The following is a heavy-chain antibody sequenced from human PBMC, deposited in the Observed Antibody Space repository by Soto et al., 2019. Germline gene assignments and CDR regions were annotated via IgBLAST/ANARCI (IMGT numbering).Heavy chain of an antibody. J-gene: IGHJ4*02. Sequence: QAQLVESGGGVVQPGRSLRLSCAASGFTFSSYGMHWVRQAPGTGLGWVAVISYDGGLQHYADSVKGRFTISRDNSKNMVLLQRNSLRAEDTAVYYCVSDRGYGHASVPYSWGQGTLVSVS. V-gene: IGHV3-30*03. CDR1: GFTFSSYG. D-gene: IGHD5-18*01. CDR3: VSDRGYGHASVPYS. CDR2: ISYDGGLQ.